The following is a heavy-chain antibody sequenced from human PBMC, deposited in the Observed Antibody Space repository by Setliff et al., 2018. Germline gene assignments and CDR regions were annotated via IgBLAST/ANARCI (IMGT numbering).Heavy chain of an antibody. CDR3: ARSLRRTFRRLDWLGFFGD. D-gene: IGHD3-9*01. CDR1: GVSVNSLTW. J-gene: IGHJ4*02. V-gene: IGHV4-4*02. Sequence: PSETLSLTCAVSGVSVNSLTWWSWVRQSPGKGLEWIGEIYHDGNTKFYPSLQSRVTLSLDASRSQFSLALTSVAAADTAMYYCARSLRRTFRRLDWLGFFGDWGQGAMVTVSS. CDR2: IYHDGNT.